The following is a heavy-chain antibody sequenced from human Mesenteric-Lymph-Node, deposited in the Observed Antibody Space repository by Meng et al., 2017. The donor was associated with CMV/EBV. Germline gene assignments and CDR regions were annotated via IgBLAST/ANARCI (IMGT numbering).Heavy chain of an antibody. Sequence: GESLKISCAASGFTFSSYSMNWVRQAPGKGLEWVSSISSSSSYIYYADSVKGRFTISRDNAENTLYLQMNSLRAEDTAVYYCTRGNSHAHDYWGQGTLVTVSS. CDR1: GFTFSSYS. CDR3: TRGNSHAHDY. V-gene: IGHV3-21*01. D-gene: IGHD4-23*01. J-gene: IGHJ4*02. CDR2: ISSSSSYI.